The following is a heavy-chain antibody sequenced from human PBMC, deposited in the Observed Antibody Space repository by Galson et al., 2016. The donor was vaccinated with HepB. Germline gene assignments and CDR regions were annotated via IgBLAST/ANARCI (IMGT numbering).Heavy chain of an antibody. CDR2: INPDSGGT. Sequence: VKVSCKASGFTFTDHYMHWVRQAPGQGLEWMGWINPDSGGTNYAQKFQGRVTMTRDTSINTVYLDLTRLPSDDTAIYYCAKNGGGDAKWQQRVGDWYFGMDVWGKGTTDTVSS. CDR1: GFTFTDHY. D-gene: IGHD1-26*01. J-gene: IGHJ6*04. V-gene: IGHV1-2*02. CDR3: AKNGGGDAKWQQRVGDWYFGMDV.